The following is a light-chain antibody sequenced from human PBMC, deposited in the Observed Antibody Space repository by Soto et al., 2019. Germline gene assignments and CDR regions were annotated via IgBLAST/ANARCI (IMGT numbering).Light chain of an antibody. CDR2: RAS. J-gene: IGKJ1*01. Sequence: EIVLTQFPGTLSLSPGERATLSCRASQNIYSNVAWYQQRPGQAPRLLIYRASTRAPGIPARFSGSGSGTEFTLTISSLQSEDFTVYSCLQYHNLWAFGQGTKVDIK. CDR1: QNIYSN. CDR3: LQYHNLWA. V-gene: IGKV3-15*01.